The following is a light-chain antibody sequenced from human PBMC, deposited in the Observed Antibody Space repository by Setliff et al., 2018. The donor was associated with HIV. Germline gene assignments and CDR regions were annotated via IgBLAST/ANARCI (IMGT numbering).Light chain of an antibody. CDR2: DAS. CDR3: QQYENLPLT. V-gene: IGKV1-33*01. Sequence: DIQMTQSPSSLSASVGDRVTITCQASQDISNYLNWYQQKPGKAPKLLIFDASNLERGVPSKFSGSGSGSDFTFTISSLQPEDIATYYCQQYENLPLTFGGGTKV. J-gene: IGKJ4*01. CDR1: QDISNY.